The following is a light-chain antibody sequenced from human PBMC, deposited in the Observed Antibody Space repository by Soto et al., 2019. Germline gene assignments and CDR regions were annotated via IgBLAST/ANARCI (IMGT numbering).Light chain of an antibody. CDR2: KAS. Sequence: DTQMTQSPSTLSASVGDRVTITCRASQSISSWLAWYQHKPGKAPNLLIYKASSLESGVPSRFSGSGSGTEFTLIVSSLQPADLATYYCQQYDSYPLTFGGGTKVEIK. CDR3: QQYDSYPLT. CDR1: QSISSW. J-gene: IGKJ4*01. V-gene: IGKV1-5*03.